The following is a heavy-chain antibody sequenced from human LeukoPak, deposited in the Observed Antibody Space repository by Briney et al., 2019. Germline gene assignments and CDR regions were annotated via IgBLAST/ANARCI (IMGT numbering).Heavy chain of an antibody. J-gene: IGHJ4*02. Sequence: PGRSRRLSCAASGFTFSSYAMHWVRQAPGKGLEWVAVISYDGSNKYYADSVKGRFTISRDTSTNTLYLQMNSLRAEDTAVYYCARDGLEAAGTISEVEGLYYFDYWGQGTLVTVSS. D-gene: IGHD6-13*01. V-gene: IGHV3-30*01. CDR3: ARDGLEAAGTISEVEGLYYFDY. CDR1: GFTFSSYA. CDR2: ISYDGSNK.